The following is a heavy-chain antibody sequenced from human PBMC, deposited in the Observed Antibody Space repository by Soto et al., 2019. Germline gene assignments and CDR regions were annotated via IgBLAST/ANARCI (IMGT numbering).Heavy chain of an antibody. D-gene: IGHD6-6*01. V-gene: IGHV1-3*01. CDR1: GYTFTSYA. CDR2: INAGNGNT. Sequence: QVQLVQSGPEVKKPGASVKVSCKASGYTFTSYAMHWVRQAPGQRLEWMGWINAGNGNTKYSQKFQGRVTITRDTSASTAYMELSSLGTEDTAVYYCARVVRSIAARPYYFDYWGQGTLVTVSS. J-gene: IGHJ4*02. CDR3: ARVVRSIAARPYYFDY.